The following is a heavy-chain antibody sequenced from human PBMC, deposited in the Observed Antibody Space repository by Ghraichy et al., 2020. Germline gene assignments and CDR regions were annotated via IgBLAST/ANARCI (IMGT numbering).Heavy chain of an antibody. Sequence: GGSLRLSCAASGFSFNAYDMHWVRQAAGKALEWVAGLGTAGDTFYPDSLKGRFTISREDVKKSLYLQINNLRAGDTAVYHCARGAYSSSRSHWHFDLWGRGTLVTVAS. CDR1: GFSFNAYD. D-gene: IGHD6-13*01. V-gene: IGHV3-13*01. J-gene: IGHJ2*01. CDR3: ARGAYSSSRSHWHFDL. CDR2: LGTAGDT.